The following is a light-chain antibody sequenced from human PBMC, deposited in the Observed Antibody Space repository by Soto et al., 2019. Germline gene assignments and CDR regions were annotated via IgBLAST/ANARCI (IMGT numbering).Light chain of an antibody. CDR1: SSDVGGYNH. J-gene: IGLJ1*01. CDR2: DVS. CDR3: SSYSGSNTYV. Sequence: QSALTQPASVSGSPGQSITISCTGTSSDVGGYNHVSWYQQHPGKAPKLIIYDVSNRPSGVSSRFSGSKSVNTASLTISGLQAEDEADYYCSSYSGSNTYVFGTGTKLTVL. V-gene: IGLV2-14*01.